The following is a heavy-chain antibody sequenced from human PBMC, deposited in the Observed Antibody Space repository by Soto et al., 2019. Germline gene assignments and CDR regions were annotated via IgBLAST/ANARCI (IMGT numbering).Heavy chain of an antibody. Sequence: ASVKXSCKASGYTFTSYAMHWVRQAPGQRLEWMGWINAGNGNTKYSQKFQGRVTITRDTSASTAYMELSSLRSEDTAVYYCARGGSLYWYFDLWGRGTLVTVSS. D-gene: IGHD1-26*01. CDR3: ARGGSLYWYFDL. V-gene: IGHV1-3*01. CDR1: GYTFTSYA. CDR2: INAGNGNT. J-gene: IGHJ2*01.